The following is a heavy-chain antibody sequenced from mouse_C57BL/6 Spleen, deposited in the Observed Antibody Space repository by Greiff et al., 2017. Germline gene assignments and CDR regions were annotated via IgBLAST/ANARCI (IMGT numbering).Heavy chain of an antibody. V-gene: IGHV1-82*01. Sequence: QVQLQQSGPELVKPGASVKISCKASGYAFSSSWMNWVKQRPGKGLEWIGRISPGDGDTNYNGKFKGKATLTADKSSSTAYMQLSSLTSEDSAVYFCARAADAMDYWGQGTSVTVSS. CDR2: ISPGDGDT. CDR3: ARAADAMDY. CDR1: GYAFSSSW. J-gene: IGHJ4*01.